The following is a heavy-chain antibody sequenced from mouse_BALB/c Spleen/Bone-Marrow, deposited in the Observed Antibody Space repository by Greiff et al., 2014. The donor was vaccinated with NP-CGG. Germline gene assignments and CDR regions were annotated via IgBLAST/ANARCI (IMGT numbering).Heavy chain of an antibody. CDR2: IYPGSGST. CDR1: GYTFTDYV. J-gene: IGHJ4*01. V-gene: IGHV1-77*01. D-gene: IGHD1-1*01. Sequence: QVQLKESGPELVKPGASVKMSCKASGYTFTDYVISWVKQRTGQGLEWIGEIYPGSGSTYYNEKFKGKATLTADKSSNTAYMQLSSLTSEASAVYFCARDYYGSSGAMDYWGQGTSVTVSS. CDR3: ARDYYGSSGAMDY.